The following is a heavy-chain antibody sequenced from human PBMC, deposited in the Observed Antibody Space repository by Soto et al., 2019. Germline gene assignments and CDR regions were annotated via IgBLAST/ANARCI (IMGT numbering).Heavy chain of an antibody. V-gene: IGHV3-23*01. CDR2: INGRGDST. Sequence: EVQLLESGGDLVQPGGSLRLSCAASGFIFNSYAMNWVRQAPGKGLEWVSGINGRGDSTYYADSVKGRFTVSRDNSKTTLYLQMNSLRAEDTALYYCAKVEYYDSGRYNGSWGQGTLVAVSS. J-gene: IGHJ4*02. D-gene: IGHD3-10*01. CDR1: GFIFNSYA. CDR3: AKVEYYDSGRYNGS.